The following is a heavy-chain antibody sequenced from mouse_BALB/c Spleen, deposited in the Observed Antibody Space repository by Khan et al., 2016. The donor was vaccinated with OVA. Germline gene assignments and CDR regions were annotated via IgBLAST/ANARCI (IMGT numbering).Heavy chain of an antibody. D-gene: IGHD2-3*01. CDR2: ISYSGST. V-gene: IGHV3-2*02. CDR1: GYSITSDYA. J-gene: IGHJ4*01. CDR3: ARDGSRYNYAMDY. Sequence: QLEESGPGLVKPSQSLSLTCTVTGYSITSDYAWNWIRQFPGNKLEWMGYISYSGSTKYNPSLKSRISITRDTSKNQFFLQLNSVTTEDTATYYCARDGSRYNYAMDYWGQGTSVTGS.